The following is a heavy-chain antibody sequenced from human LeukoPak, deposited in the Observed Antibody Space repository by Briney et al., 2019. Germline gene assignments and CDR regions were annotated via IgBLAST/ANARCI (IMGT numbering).Heavy chain of an antibody. V-gene: IGHV3-11*01. CDR2: ISSSGSTI. CDR1: GFTFSDYY. J-gene: IGHJ3*02. CDR3: ARGLGYCSGGSCPRRAVDI. D-gene: IGHD2-15*01. Sequence: PGGSLRLSCTASGFTFSDYYMSWIRQAPGKGLEWVSFISSSGSTIYYADSMKGRFTISRDNAKNSVYLQMNSLRAEDTAVYYCARGLGYCSGGSCPRRAVDIWGQGTVVTVSS.